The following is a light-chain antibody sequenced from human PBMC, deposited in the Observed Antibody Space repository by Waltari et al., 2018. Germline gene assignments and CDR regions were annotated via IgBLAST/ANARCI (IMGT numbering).Light chain of an antibody. J-gene: IGKJ2*01. Sequence: DIQMTQSPSSLSASGGDRITTTCRASESIGKYLNWYQQRPGKAPQLLIYAASNLQSGAPSRFSGSGPGTAFTLTISSLRPEDSATYYCQQSYTAPYTFGQGTHLEVK. CDR3: QQSYTAPYT. V-gene: IGKV1-39*01. CDR2: AAS. CDR1: ESIGKY.